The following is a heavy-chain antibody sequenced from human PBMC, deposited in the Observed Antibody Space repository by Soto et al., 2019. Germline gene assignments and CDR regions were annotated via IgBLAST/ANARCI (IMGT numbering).Heavy chain of an antibody. CDR3: ARDSCSGGSCYSGNFDY. CDR2: IYYSGST. Sequence: QVQLQESGPGLVRPSQTLSLTCTVSGGSISSSGYYWSWIRQHPGKGLEWIGYIYYSGSTYYNPSLKSRVTRSVDTSKNQFSLQLSSVTAADTAVYYCARDSCSGGSCYSGNFDYWGQGTLVTVSS. J-gene: IGHJ4*02. CDR1: GGSISSSGYY. V-gene: IGHV4-31*03. D-gene: IGHD2-15*01.